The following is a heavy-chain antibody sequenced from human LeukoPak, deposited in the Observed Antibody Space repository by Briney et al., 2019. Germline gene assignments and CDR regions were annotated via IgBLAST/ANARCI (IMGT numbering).Heavy chain of an antibody. D-gene: IGHD2-15*01. J-gene: IGHJ5*02. Sequence: SETLSLTCTVSGGSISTYYWSWIRQPPGKGLEWIGYIYYSGSTNYNPSLKSRVTISVDTSKNQFSLKLSSVTAADTAVYYCAREVVVAATWFDPWGQGTLVTVSS. CDR2: IYYSGST. V-gene: IGHV4-59*01. CDR1: GGSISTYY. CDR3: AREVVVAATWFDP.